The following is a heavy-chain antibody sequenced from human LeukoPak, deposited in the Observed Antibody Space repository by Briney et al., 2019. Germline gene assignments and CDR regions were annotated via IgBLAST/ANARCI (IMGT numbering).Heavy chain of an antibody. D-gene: IGHD1-26*01. CDR3: AHARSGSYYCLFDY. CDR1: GFSLSTSGVA. J-gene: IGHJ4*02. CDR2: IYWDDDK. Sequence: SGPTLVNPTQTLTLTCTFSGFSLSTSGVAVGWIRQPPGKALEWLALIYWDDDKRYSPSLKSRLAITKDTSKNQVVLTMTNMDPVDTATYYCAHARSGSYYCLFDYWGQGTLVTVSS. V-gene: IGHV2-5*02.